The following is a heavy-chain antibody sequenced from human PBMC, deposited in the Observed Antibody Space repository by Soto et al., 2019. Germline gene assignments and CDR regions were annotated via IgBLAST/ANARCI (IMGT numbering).Heavy chain of an antibody. CDR3: AREKTAMVTVDY. CDR2: ITSSGSTI. J-gene: IGHJ4*02. D-gene: IGHD5-18*01. V-gene: IGHV3-11*01. CDR1: GFTFSDYY. Sequence: PGWSLRLSCAASGFTFSDYYMSWIRQAPGKGLEWVSYITSSGSTIYYADSVKGRFTISRDNAKNSLYLQMNSLRAEDTAVYYCAREKTAMVTVDYWGQGTLVTVSS.